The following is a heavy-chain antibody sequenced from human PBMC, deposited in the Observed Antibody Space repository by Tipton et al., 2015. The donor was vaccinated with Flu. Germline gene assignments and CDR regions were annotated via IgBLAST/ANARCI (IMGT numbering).Heavy chain of an antibody. CDR2: ISQDGSEK. CDR1: GFTFSNYW. CDR3: AAFCGGDCYILNY. D-gene: IGHD2-21*01. Sequence: SLRLSCAASGFTFSNYWMSWIRQAPRKGLEWVAHISQDGSEKYYVDSVKGRFTISRDNAKKSLYLQMNSLRAEDTAVYYCAAFCGGDCYILNYWGQGTLVTVPS. J-gene: IGHJ4*02. V-gene: IGHV3-7*03.